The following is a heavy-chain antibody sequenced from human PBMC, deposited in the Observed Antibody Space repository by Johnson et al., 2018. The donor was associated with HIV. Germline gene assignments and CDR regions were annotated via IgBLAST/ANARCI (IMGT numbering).Heavy chain of an antibody. CDR3: ARDREDGLAWGWALDI. CDR2: IRYDGSNK. CDR1: GFTFSSYG. D-gene: IGHD6-19*01. Sequence: QVQLVESGGGVVQPGGSLRLSCAASGFTFSSYGMHWVRQAPGKGLEWVAFIRYDGSNKYYADSVKGRFTISRDNSKNTLYLQTKSLRLEDTAVYYCARDREDGLAWGWALDIWGQGTVVTVSS. V-gene: IGHV3-30*02. J-gene: IGHJ3*02.